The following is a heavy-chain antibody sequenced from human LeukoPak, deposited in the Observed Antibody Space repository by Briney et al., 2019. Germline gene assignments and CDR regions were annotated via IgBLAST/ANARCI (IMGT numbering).Heavy chain of an antibody. Sequence: GGSLRLSCAASGFTFSSYWMSWVRQAPGKGLEWVANIKQDGSEKYYVDSVKGRFTISRDNAKNSLYLQMNSLRAEDTAVYYCARDGYYYGSGSYSAGLWYWGQETLVTVSS. CDR3: ARDGYYYGSGSYSAGLWY. J-gene: IGHJ4*02. D-gene: IGHD3-10*01. CDR1: GFTFSSYW. CDR2: IKQDGSEK. V-gene: IGHV3-7*01.